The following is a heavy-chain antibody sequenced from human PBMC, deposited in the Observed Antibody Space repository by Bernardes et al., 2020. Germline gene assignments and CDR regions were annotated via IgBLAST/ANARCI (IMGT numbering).Heavy chain of an antibody. CDR1: VDSVSTTSAA. D-gene: IGHD2-15*01. V-gene: IGHV6-1*01. Sequence: LSLTCPISVDSVSTTSAAWNWISPSPSRGLEWLGRTYYRSKWYNDYAVSVKSRITINPDTSKNQFSLQLNSVTPEDTAVYYCARGGYCSGGSCPEGWFDPWGQGTLVTVSS. J-gene: IGHJ5*02. CDR2: TYYRSKWYN. CDR3: ARGGYCSGGSCPEGWFDP.